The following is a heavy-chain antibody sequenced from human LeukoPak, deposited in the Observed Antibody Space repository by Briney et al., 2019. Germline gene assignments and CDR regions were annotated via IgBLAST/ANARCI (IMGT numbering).Heavy chain of an antibody. CDR3: AREAAAGNFDY. V-gene: IGHV3-53*01. CDR2: FYSGGDT. CDR1: GFTVSSNH. D-gene: IGHD6-13*01. J-gene: IGHJ4*02. Sequence: GGSLRLSCAVSGFTVSSNHMSWVRQAPGKGLEWVSVFYSGGDTHYADSVEGRFTISRDNSKNTLYLQMNSLRAGDTAVYYCAREAAAGNFDYWGQGTLVTVSS.